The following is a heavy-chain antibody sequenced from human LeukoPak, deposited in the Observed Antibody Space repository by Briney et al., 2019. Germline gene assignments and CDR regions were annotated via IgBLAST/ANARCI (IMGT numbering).Heavy chain of an antibody. CDR1: GFTFGDYY. J-gene: IGHJ4*02. D-gene: IGHD6-13*01. Sequence: GGSLRLSCAASGFTFGDYYMSWIRQAPGKGLEWVSYISSSDSPIYYADSVKGRFTISRDNAKNSLFLQMNSLRAEDTAVYYCAKVLADSSRVTDILDYWGQGTLVTVSS. V-gene: IGHV3-11*01. CDR3: AKVLADSSRVTDILDY. CDR2: ISSSDSPI.